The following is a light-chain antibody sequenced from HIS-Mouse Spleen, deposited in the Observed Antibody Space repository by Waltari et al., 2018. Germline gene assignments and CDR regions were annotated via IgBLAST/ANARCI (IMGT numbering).Light chain of an antibody. CDR3: YSTDSSGNHRV. CDR2: SNN. CDR1: SSNIGSNT. J-gene: IGLJ2*01. Sequence: QSVLTQPPSASGTPGQRVTISCSGRSSNIGSNTVNWYQQLPGTAPKLLIYSNNQRPSGVPDRFSGSSSGTMATLTISGAQVEDEADYYCYSTDSSGNHRVFGGGTKLTVL. V-gene: IGLV1-44*01.